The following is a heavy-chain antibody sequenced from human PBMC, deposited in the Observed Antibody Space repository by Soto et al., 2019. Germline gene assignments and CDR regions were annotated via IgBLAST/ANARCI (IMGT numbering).Heavy chain of an antibody. CDR1: GYRFSSYW. J-gene: IGHJ6*04. CDR3: GSLRRGVFSSGWYSLSGYYNYGRDV. CDR2: IYPGDSDT. Sequence: GESLKISCKASGYRFSSYWIGWVRQMPGKGLEWMGIIYPGDSDTKYSPSLQGQVTISADTSISTAYLQWTSLKASDTAIFYWGSLRRGVFSSGWYSLSGYYNYGRDVWGKGTKVTVSS. V-gene: IGHV5-51*01. D-gene: IGHD6-19*01.